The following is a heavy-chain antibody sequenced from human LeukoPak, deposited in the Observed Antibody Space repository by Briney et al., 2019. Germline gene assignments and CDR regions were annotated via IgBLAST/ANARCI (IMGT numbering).Heavy chain of an antibody. Sequence: GRSLRLSCAASGFTFSSYGMHWVRQAPGKGLEWVAVISYDGSNKYYADSVKGRFTISRDHSKNTLYLQMNSLRAEDTAVYYCAKEMELRYFDWSSRGYYYGMDVWGQGTTVTVSS. CDR1: GFTFSSYG. CDR3: AKEMELRYFDWSSRGYYYGMDV. CDR2: ISYDGSNK. J-gene: IGHJ6*02. D-gene: IGHD3-9*01. V-gene: IGHV3-30*18.